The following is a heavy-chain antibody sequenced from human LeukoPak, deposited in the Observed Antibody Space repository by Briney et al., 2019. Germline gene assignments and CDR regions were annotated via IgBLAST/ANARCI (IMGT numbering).Heavy chain of an antibody. CDR1: GYTFRGNY. CDR3: ARDPSSVTLYFFDY. J-gene: IGHJ4*02. D-gene: IGHD4-11*01. CDR2: IDANNGDT. Sequence: ASVKVSCKASGYTFRGNYIHWLRQAPGQGLEWMGWIDANNGDTKSAQKFQGRVAMSRDTSISTAYMDLSSLSPDDAAVYYCARDPSSVTLYFFDYWGQGTLVTVSS. V-gene: IGHV1-2*02.